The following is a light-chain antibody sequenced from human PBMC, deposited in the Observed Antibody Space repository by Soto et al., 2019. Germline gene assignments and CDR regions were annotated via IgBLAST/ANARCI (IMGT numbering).Light chain of an antibody. V-gene: IGLV1-51*01. Sequence: QSVLTQPPSVSAAPGQKVTISGSGSSSNIGSNFGSWYQQLPGTAPKLLIYDNDKRPSGIPDRFSGYKSGTSATLGITGLQTGDEADYYCGTWDSSLSAVVFGGGTKLTVL. CDR3: GTWDSSLSAVV. J-gene: IGLJ2*01. CDR2: DND. CDR1: SSNIGSNF.